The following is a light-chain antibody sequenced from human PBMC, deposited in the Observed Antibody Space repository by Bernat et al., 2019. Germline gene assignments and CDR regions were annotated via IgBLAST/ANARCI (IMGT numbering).Light chain of an antibody. CDR1: RSDVGSHNR. CDR2: EVT. Sequence: QSALTQPPSVSGSSGQSVTISCTGTRSDVGSHNRVSWYQQSPGSAPNLIIYEVTNRPAGVPDRFSGSKSGNTASLTISMLQADDESDYYCSAYTRTSTFVFGTGTKVTVL. V-gene: IGLV2-18*02. CDR3: SAYTRTSTFV. J-gene: IGLJ1*01.